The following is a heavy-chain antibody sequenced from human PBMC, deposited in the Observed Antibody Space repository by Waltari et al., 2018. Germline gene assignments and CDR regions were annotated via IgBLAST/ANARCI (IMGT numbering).Heavy chain of an antibody. CDR2: IYYSGST. CDR3: ALGRPPPLDY. V-gene: IGHV4-59*01. CDR1: GGSISSYY. Sequence: QVQLQESGPGLVKPSETLSLTCTVSGGSISSYYWSWIRQPPGKGLEWIGYIYYSGSTNYHPSLKSRVTISVDTSKNQFSLQLSAVTAADTAVYYCALGRPPPLDYWGQGTLVTVSS. J-gene: IGHJ4*02. D-gene: IGHD1-26*01.